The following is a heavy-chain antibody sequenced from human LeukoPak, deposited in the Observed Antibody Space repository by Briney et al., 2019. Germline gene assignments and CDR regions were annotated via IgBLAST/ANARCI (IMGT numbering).Heavy chain of an antibody. Sequence: GGSLRLSCTASGFTFSSYGMSWVRQAPGKGLEWVSYISSSGSTIYYADSVKGRFTISRDNAKNSLYLQMNSLRAEDTAVYYCAGESGVGSGSYYGPPNYYYYYMDVWGKGTTVTISS. CDR3: AGESGVGSGSYYGPPNYYYYYMDV. D-gene: IGHD3-10*01. J-gene: IGHJ6*03. V-gene: IGHV3-48*04. CDR1: GFTFSSYG. CDR2: ISSSGSTI.